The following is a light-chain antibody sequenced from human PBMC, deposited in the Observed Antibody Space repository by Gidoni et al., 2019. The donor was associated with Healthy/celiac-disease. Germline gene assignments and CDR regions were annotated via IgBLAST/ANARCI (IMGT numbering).Light chain of an antibody. V-gene: IGLV3-25*03. Sequence: SYELTQPPAGSVSPGQPARIPCSGDALPKQYAYWYQQKPGQAPVLVIYKDSERPSGIPERFSGSSSGTTVTLTISGVQAEDEADYYCQSADSSGTHAVFGGGTQLTVL. CDR1: ALPKQY. CDR2: KDS. CDR3: QSADSSGTHAV. J-gene: IGLJ7*01.